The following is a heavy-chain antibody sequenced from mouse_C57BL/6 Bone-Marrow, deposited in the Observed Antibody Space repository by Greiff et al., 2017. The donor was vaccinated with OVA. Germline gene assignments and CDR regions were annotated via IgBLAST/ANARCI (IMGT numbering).Heavy chain of an antibody. CDR2: IDPENGDT. D-gene: IGHD4-1*01. V-gene: IGHV14-4*01. J-gene: IGHJ1*03. Sequence: EVQLQQSGAELVRPGASVKLSCTASGFNIKDDYMHWVKQRPEQGLEWIGWIDPENGDTEYASKFQGKATITADTSSNTAYLQLSSLTSEDTAVYYCTTWGWDSGYFDVWGTGTTVTVSS. CDR1: GFNIKDDY. CDR3: TTWGWDSGYFDV.